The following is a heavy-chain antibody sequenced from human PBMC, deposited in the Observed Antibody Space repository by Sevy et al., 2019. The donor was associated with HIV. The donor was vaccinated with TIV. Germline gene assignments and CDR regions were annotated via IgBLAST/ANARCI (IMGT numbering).Heavy chain of an antibody. CDR1: GFNFSNYG. D-gene: IGHD3-3*01. Sequence: GGSLRLSCAASGFNFSNYGMHWVRQAPGKGLEWVAVISYDGSNKYYEDSVKGQFTISRDNSKNTLYLHVHSPRAEDTGVYYCAKAVPTILGVTRYYYGMDVWGQGTTVTVSS. CDR2: ISYDGSNK. CDR3: AKAVPTILGVTRYYYGMDV. V-gene: IGHV3-30*18. J-gene: IGHJ6*02.